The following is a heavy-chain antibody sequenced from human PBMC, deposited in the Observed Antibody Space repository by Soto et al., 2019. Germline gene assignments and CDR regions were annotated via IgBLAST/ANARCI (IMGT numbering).Heavy chain of an antibody. CDR2: IKHDGSEK. V-gene: IGHV3-7*01. J-gene: IGHJ4*02. CDR3: ARDEGGGWYLDTY. CDR1: GFTFSNYW. D-gene: IGHD6-19*01. Sequence: EVHLVESGGGLVQPGGSLRLSCAASGFTFSNYWMSWVRQAPGKGLEWVANIKHDGSEKYYVDSVMGRFTISRDNAKNSLYLQMNSLRAEDTAVYYCARDEGGGWYLDTYWGQGTLVTVSS.